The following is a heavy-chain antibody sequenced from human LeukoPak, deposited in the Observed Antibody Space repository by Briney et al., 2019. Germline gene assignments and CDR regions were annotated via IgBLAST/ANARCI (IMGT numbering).Heavy chain of an antibody. Sequence: GGSLRLSCAASGFTFSSYSMNWVRQAPGKGLEWVSSISSSSSYIYYADSVKGRFTISRDNAKNSLYLQMNSLRAEDTAVYYCARAISSCYDILTGPEDYWGQGTLVTVSS. CDR2: ISSSSSYI. CDR1: GFTFSSYS. J-gene: IGHJ4*02. CDR3: ARAISSCYDILTGPEDY. V-gene: IGHV3-21*01. D-gene: IGHD3-9*01.